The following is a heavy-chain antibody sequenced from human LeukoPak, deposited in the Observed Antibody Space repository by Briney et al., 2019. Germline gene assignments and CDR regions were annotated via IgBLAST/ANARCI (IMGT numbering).Heavy chain of an antibody. V-gene: IGHV3-11*04. D-gene: IGHD3-10*01. Sequence: PGGSLRLSCAASGFTFSDYYMSWIRQAPGKGLEWVSYISSSGSTIYYADSVKGRFTISRDNAKNSLYLQMNSLRAEDTAVYYCARTLRITMVRGVIPEFDYWGQGTLVTVSS. CDR1: GFTFSDYY. CDR3: ARTLRITMVRGVIPEFDY. CDR2: ISSSGSTI. J-gene: IGHJ4*02.